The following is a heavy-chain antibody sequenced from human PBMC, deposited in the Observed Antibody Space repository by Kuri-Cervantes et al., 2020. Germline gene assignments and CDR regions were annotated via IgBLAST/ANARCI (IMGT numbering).Heavy chain of an antibody. Sequence: GESLKISCAASGFTFSSYAMSWVRQAPGKGLEWVSAISGSGGSTYYADSVKGRFTISRDNPKNTLYLQMNSLRAEDTAVYYCARDTIFGIDYWGQGTLVTVSS. CDR2: ISGSGGST. J-gene: IGHJ4*02. CDR3: ARDTIFGIDY. CDR1: GFTFSSYA. D-gene: IGHD3-3*01. V-gene: IGHV3-23*01.